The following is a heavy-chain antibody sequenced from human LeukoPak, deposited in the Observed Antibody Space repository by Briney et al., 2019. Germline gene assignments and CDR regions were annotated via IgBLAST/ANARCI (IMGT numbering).Heavy chain of an antibody. Sequence: GGSLRLSCAASGFTFSSYGMHWVRQAPGKGLEWVAFIRYDGSNKYYADSVKGRFTISRDNSKNTLYLQMNNLRAEDTAVYYCAKSPLIVVVPAAEYYFDYWGQGTLVTVSS. CDR3: AKSPLIVVVPAAEYYFDY. D-gene: IGHD2-2*01. J-gene: IGHJ4*02. V-gene: IGHV3-30*02. CDR1: GFTFSSYG. CDR2: IRYDGSNK.